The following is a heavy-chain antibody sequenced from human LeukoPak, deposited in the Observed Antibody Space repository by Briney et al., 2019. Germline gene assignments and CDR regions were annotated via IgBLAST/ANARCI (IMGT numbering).Heavy chain of an antibody. J-gene: IGHJ4*02. CDR1: GFTFSSYA. CDR2: ISSSSSYI. CDR3: ARAFLFDY. Sequence: KSGGSLRLSCAASGFTFSSYAMTWVRQAPGKGLEWVSSISSSSSYIYYADSVKGRFTISRDNAKNSLYLQMNSLRAEDTAVYYCARAFLFDYWGQGTLVTVSS. V-gene: IGHV3-21*01.